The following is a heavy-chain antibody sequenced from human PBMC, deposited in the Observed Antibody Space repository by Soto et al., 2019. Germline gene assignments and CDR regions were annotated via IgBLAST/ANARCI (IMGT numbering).Heavy chain of an antibody. V-gene: IGHV3-23*01. J-gene: IGHJ3*02. CDR3: AKSQYDYMWGRYRYGAFDI. D-gene: IGHD3-16*02. Sequence: EVQLLESGGGLVQPGGSLRLSCAASGFTFSSYAMSWVRQAPGKGLEWVSAISGSGGSTYYADSVKGRFTISRDNSKNTLYLQINRLRAEDTAVYYCAKSQYDYMWGRYRYGAFDIGGQGTMVTVSS. CDR2: ISGSGGST. CDR1: GFTFSSYA.